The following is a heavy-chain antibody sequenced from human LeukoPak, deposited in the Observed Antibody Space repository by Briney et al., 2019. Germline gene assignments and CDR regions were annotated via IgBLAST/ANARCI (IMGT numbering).Heavy chain of an antibody. V-gene: IGHV3-30*18. D-gene: IGHD3-9*01. CDR1: GFTFSSYG. J-gene: IGHJ3*02. Sequence: GGSLRLSCAASGFTFSSYGMHWVRQAPDKGLEWVAVISYDGSNKYYADSVKGRLTISRDNSKNTLYLQMNSLRAEDTAVYYCAKDRGRYYDIPTYAFDIWGQGTMVTVSS. CDR3: AKDRGRYYDIPTYAFDI. CDR2: ISYDGSNK.